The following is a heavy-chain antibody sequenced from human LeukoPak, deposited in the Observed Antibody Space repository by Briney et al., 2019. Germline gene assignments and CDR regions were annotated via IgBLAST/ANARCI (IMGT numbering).Heavy chain of an antibody. D-gene: IGHD6-19*01. CDR3: ARQFRRASGWYSGYYFDY. CDR2: IYYSGSS. V-gene: IGHV4-39*01. Sequence: PSETLSLTCTVSGGSINSTSYYWGWIRQPPGKGLEWIGSIYYSGSSYYNPSPKSRVTISVDTSKNQFSLKLSSVTAADTAVYYCARQFRRASGWYSGYYFDYWGQGTLVTVSS. J-gene: IGHJ4*02. CDR1: GGSINSTSYY.